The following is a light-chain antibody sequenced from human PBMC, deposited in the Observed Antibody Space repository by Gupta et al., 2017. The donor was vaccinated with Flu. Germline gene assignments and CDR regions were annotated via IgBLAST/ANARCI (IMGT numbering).Light chain of an antibody. Sequence: GSAIVDCYQQDPGMAPRLIIFANNQRPAGVSGRFSGSKSGTSASLAISGLQPEDEGDYYCATCIDARGGPVFGGGTKLVVL. CDR1: GSAI. CDR3: ATCIDARGGPV. CDR2: ANN. V-gene: IGLV1-44*01. J-gene: IGLJ2*01.